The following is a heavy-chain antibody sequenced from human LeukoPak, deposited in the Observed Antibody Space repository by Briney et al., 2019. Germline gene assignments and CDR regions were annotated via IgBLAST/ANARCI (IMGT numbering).Heavy chain of an antibody. J-gene: IGHJ4*02. CDR2: INSDGSTI. Sequence: GGSLRLSCAASGFTLSSHWMHWVRQPQGKGLAWVSRINSDGSTINYADSVKGRFTISRDNAKDTVYLQMNSLRAEDTAVYYCSRGLSSREDYWGQGTLVTVSS. CDR1: GFTLSSHW. V-gene: IGHV3-74*01. D-gene: IGHD2-15*01. CDR3: SRGLSSREDY.